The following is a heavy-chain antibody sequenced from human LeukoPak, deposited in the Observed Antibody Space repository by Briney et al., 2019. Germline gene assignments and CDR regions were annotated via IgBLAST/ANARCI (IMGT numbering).Heavy chain of an antibody. J-gene: IGHJ3*02. V-gene: IGHV1-18*01. CDR2: ISAYNGNT. D-gene: IGHD2-2*01. CDR3: ARDSTQDEIHQGAFDI. Sequence: ASVKVSCKASGYTFTSYGISWVRQAPGQGLEWMGWISAYNGNTNYAQKLQGRVTMTTDTSTSTAYMELRSLRSDDTAVYYCARDSTQDEIHQGAFDIWGQGTMVTVSS. CDR1: GYTFTSYG.